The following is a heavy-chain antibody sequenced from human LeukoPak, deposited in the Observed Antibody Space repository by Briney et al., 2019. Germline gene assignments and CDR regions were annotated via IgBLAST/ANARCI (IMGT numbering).Heavy chain of an antibody. J-gene: IGHJ4*02. V-gene: IGHV3-21*01. CDR1: GFTFSSYS. Sequence: GGSLRLSCAASGFTFSSYSMNWVRQAPGKGLEGVSSISSSSSYIYYADSVKGRFTISRDNAKNSLYLQMNSLRAEDTAVYYCARARVSSSSYDYWGQGTLVTVSS. CDR2: ISSSSSYI. CDR3: ARARVSSSSYDY. D-gene: IGHD6-6*01.